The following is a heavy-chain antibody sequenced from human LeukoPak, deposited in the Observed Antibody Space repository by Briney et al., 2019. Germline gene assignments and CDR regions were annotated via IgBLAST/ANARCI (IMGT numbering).Heavy chain of an antibody. CDR1: GGSFSGYY. V-gene: IGHV4-34*01. CDR3: ARGPQGAMENWFDP. CDR2: INHSGST. J-gene: IGHJ5*02. Sequence: KPSETLSLTCAVHGGSFSGYYWSWIRQPPGKGLEWIGEINHSGSTNYNPSLKSRVTISVDTSKNQFSLKLSSVTAADTAVYYCARGPQGAMENWFDPWGQGTLVTVSS. D-gene: IGHD2-2*01.